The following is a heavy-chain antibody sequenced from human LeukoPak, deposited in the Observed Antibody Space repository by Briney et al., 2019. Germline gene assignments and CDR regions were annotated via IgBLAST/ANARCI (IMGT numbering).Heavy chain of an antibody. D-gene: IGHD2-2*01. Sequence: SQTLSLTCAISGDSVSNKNTAWNWIRQSPSRGLGWLGRTYYRSTWYNDYAVSVRGRITVNPDTSKNQFSLHLNSVTPEDTAVYYCARRLTQYDCFDPWGQGILVTVSS. CDR3: ARRLTQYDCFDP. CDR1: GDSVSNKNTA. J-gene: IGHJ5*02. V-gene: IGHV6-1*01. CDR2: TYYRSTWYN.